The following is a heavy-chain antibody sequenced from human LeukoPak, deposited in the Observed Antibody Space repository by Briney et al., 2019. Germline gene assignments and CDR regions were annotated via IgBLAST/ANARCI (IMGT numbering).Heavy chain of an antibody. CDR2: INPNSGGT. CDR1: GYTFTGYY. D-gene: IGHD3-10*01. Sequence: ASVKVSCKASGYTFTGYYMHWVRQAPGQGLEWIGWINPNSGGTNYAQKFQGRVTMTRDTSITTAYMELSRLRSDDTAVYYCARKPWFGELLGSVDYWGQGTLVTVSS. V-gene: IGHV1-2*02. J-gene: IGHJ4*02. CDR3: ARKPWFGELLGSVDY.